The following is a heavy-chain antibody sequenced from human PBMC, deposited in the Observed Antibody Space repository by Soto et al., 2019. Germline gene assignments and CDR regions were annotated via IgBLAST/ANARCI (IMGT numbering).Heavy chain of an antibody. Sequence: QVPLVHSGAEVKKPGASVKVSCKASGYTFTSYGISWVRQAPGQGLEWMGWISAYNGNTNYAQKLQGRVTMTTDTSTSTAYMELRSLRSDDTAVYYCARDRRGALSGWYDRGGDYWGQGTLVTVSS. CDR1: GYTFTSYG. D-gene: IGHD6-19*01. CDR2: ISAYNGNT. J-gene: IGHJ4*02. CDR3: ARDRRGALSGWYDRGGDY. V-gene: IGHV1-18*01.